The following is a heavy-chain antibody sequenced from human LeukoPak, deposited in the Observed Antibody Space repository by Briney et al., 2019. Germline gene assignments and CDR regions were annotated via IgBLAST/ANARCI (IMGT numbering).Heavy chain of an antibody. CDR3: ARQPGGITMVRALTPRYYYYYYMDV. D-gene: IGHD3-10*01. V-gene: IGHV4-4*07. Sequence: SETLSLTCTVSGGSISGDYWSWIRQPAGTGLEWIGRIYTSGSTIYNPSLKSRVTISVDTSKSQFSLKLSSVTAADTAVYYCARQPGGITMVRALTPRYYYYYYMDVWGKGTTVTISS. CDR2: IYTSGST. CDR1: GGSISGDY. J-gene: IGHJ6*03.